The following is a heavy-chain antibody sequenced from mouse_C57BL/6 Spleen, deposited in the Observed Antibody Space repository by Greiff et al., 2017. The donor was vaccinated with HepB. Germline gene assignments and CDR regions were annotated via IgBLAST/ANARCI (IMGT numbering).Heavy chain of an antibody. Sequence: VKLQESGAELVRPGASVTLSCKASGYTFTDYEMHWVKQTPVHGLEWIGAIDPETGGTAYNQKFKGKAILTADKSSSTAYMELRSLTSEDSAVYYCTRRAYYDWFAYWGQGTLVTVSA. D-gene: IGHD2-4*01. J-gene: IGHJ3*01. CDR2: IDPETGGT. CDR3: TRRAYYDWFAY. V-gene: IGHV1-15*01. CDR1: GYTFTDYE.